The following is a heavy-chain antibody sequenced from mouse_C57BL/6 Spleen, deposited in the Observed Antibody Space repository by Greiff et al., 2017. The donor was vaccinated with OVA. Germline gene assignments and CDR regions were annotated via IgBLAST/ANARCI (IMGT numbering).Heavy chain of an antibody. Sequence: VQLLESGPELVKPGASVKISCKASGYAFSSSWMNWVKQRPGKGLEWIGRIYPGDGDTNYNGKFKGKATLTADKSSSTAYMQLSSLTSEDSAVYFCARSEAQFITTVVAFYYFDYWGQGTTLTVSS. V-gene: IGHV1-82*01. CDR1: GYAFSSSW. D-gene: IGHD1-1*01. CDR2: IYPGDGDT. J-gene: IGHJ2*01. CDR3: ARSEAQFITTVVAFYYFDY.